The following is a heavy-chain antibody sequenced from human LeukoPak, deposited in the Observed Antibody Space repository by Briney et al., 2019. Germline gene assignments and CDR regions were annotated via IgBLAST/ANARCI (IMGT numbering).Heavy chain of an antibody. Sequence: PSETLSLTCAVYGGSFSGYYWSWIRQPPGKGLEWIGEINHSGSTNYNPSLKSRVTISVDTSKNQFSLKLSSVTAADTAVYYCARCVVAYYDFWSGYYPDYYYMDVWGKGTTVTVSS. V-gene: IGHV4-34*01. CDR1: GGSFSGYY. CDR2: INHSGST. D-gene: IGHD3-3*01. J-gene: IGHJ6*03. CDR3: ARCVVAYYDFWSGYYPDYYYMDV.